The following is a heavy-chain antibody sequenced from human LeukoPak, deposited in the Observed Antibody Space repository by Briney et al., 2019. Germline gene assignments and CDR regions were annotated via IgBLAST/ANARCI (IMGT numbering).Heavy chain of an antibody. CDR3: ARLYSGSYYYIDY. Sequence: PSETLSLTCTVSGGSISSYYWSWIRQPPGKGLEWIGYIYYSGSTNYNPSLKSRVTISVDTSKNQFSLKLSSVTAADTAVYYCARLYSGSYYYIDYWGQGTLVTVSS. CDR2: IYYSGST. D-gene: IGHD1-26*01. J-gene: IGHJ4*02. CDR1: GGSISSYY. V-gene: IGHV4-59*08.